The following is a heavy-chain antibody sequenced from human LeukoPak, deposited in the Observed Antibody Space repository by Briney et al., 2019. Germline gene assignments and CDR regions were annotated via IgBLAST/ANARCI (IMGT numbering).Heavy chain of an antibody. V-gene: IGHV3-33*01. Sequence: PGRSLKLSCAASGFTFSNYAMHWVRQAPGKGLEWMAIIWYDGSYKYYADSVKGRFTISRDNSKNTLYLQVNSLTAEDTAVYYCASQGGYYYYGMDVWGQGTTVTVSS. D-gene: IGHD2-15*01. CDR2: IWYDGSYK. J-gene: IGHJ6*02. CDR3: ASQGGYYYYGMDV. CDR1: GFTFSNYA.